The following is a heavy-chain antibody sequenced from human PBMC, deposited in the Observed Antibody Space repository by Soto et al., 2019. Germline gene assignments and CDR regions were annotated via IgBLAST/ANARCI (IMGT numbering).Heavy chain of an antibody. CDR3: ARGVYGANYYYYYYMDV. CDR1: GFTFSSYS. CDR2: ISSSSSTI. Sequence: EVQLVESGGGLVQPGGSLRLSCAASGFTFSSYSMNWVRQAPGKGLEWVSYISSSSSTIYYADSVKGRFTISRDNAKNSLYLQMNSLRAEDTAVYYCARGVYGANYYYYYYMDVWGKGTTVTVSS. D-gene: IGHD4-17*01. V-gene: IGHV3-48*01. J-gene: IGHJ6*03.